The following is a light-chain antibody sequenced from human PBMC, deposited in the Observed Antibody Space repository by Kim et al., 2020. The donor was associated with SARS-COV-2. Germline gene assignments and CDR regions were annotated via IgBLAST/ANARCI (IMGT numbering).Light chain of an antibody. CDR1: SSDVGGFNY. V-gene: IGLV2-14*03. Sequence: QSALTQPASLSGSPGLSITISCTGTSSDVGGFNYVSWYQQHPGKAPKLMIYDVSSRPSGVSNRFSGSKSGNTASLTISGLQAEDEADYYCSSFTSSSTRVFGGGTQLTVL. CDR2: DVS. CDR3: SSFTSSSTRV. J-gene: IGLJ3*02.